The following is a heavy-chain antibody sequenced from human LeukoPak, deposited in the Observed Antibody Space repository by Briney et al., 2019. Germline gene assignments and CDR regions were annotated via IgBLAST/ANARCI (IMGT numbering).Heavy chain of an antibody. CDR1: GYTFTSYG. D-gene: IGHD2-2*01. CDR3: AKALGYCRRTNFLYDY. CDR2: ISAYNGNT. V-gene: IGHV1-18*04. Sequence: GASVKVSCKASGYTFTSYGISWVRQAPGQGLEWMGWISAYNGNTNYAQKLQGRVTMTTDTSTSTAYMELRSLRSDDTAVYYCAKALGYCRRTNFLYDYWGQGTLVTVSS. J-gene: IGHJ4*02.